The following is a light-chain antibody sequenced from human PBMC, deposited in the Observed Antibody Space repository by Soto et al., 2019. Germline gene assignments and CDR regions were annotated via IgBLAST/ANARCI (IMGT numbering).Light chain of an antibody. CDR2: RAS. V-gene: IGKV3-20*01. Sequence: QAPRLLISRASSREFGIPDRFRGSGSGTDFTLTITRLEPEDVAVYYCQQYGDSPWTFGQGTKVDIK. CDR3: QQYGDSPWT. J-gene: IGKJ1*01.